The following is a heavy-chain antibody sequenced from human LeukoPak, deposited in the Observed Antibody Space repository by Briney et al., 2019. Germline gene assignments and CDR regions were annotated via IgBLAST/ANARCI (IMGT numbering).Heavy chain of an antibody. V-gene: IGHV3-23*01. D-gene: IGHD3-10*01. J-gene: IGHJ5*02. CDR3: AKVYGSGNNWFDP. CDR1: GFTFSSYA. CDR2: ISGSGGST. Sequence: PGGSLRLSCAASGFTFSSYAMSWVGQGPGKGLEGVSAISGSGGSTYYADSVKGRFTISRDNSKNTLYLQMNSLRAEDTAVYYCAKVYGSGNNWFDPWGQGTLVTVSS.